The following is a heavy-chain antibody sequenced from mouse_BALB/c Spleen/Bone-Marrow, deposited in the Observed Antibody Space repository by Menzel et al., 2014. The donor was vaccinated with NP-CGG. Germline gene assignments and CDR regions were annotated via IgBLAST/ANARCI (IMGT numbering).Heavy chain of an antibody. CDR3: ARDENYDIYWYFDV. D-gene: IGHD1-1*01. CDR1: GFTFTDYY. J-gene: IGHJ1*01. V-gene: IGHV7-3*02. Sequence: EVQGVESGGGLVQPGGSLRLSCATSGFTFTDYYMSWVRQTPGKALEWLGFIRDKANGYTTDYSVSAKGRFTISRDNSQSILYLQMNTLRAEDSATYYCARDENYDIYWYFDVWGAGTTVTVSS. CDR2: IRDKANGYTT.